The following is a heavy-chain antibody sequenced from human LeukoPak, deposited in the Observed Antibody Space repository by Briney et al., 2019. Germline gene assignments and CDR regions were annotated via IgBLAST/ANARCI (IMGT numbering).Heavy chain of an antibody. CDR3: GRGRMVYAPVDY. D-gene: IGHD2-8*01. CDR2: IYYSGST. CDR1: GGSISSYY. Sequence: ASETLSLTCTVSGGSISSYYWSWIRQPPGKGLEWIGYIYYSGSTNYNPSLKSRVTISVDTSKNQFSLKLSSVTAADTAVYYCGRGRMVYAPVDYWGQGTLVTVSS. J-gene: IGHJ4*02. V-gene: IGHV4-59*01.